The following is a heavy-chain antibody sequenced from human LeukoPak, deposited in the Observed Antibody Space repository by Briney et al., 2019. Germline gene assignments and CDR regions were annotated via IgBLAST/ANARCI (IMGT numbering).Heavy chain of an antibody. CDR2: IYYRGGT. CDR3: ARDQFGEDYMDV. Sequence: PSETLSLTCTVSGGSISGHYWSWIRQPPGKGLEWIGYIYYRGGTNYNPSLKSRVTISVDTSKNQFSLKLSSVTAADTAVYYCARDQFGEDYMDVWGKGTTVTVSS. D-gene: IGHD3-10*01. CDR1: GGSISGHY. V-gene: IGHV4-59*11. J-gene: IGHJ6*03.